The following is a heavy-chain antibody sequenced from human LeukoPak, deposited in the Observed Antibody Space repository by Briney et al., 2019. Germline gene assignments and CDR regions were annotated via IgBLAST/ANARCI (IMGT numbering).Heavy chain of an antibody. Sequence: GASVKVSCKASGYTFTSSYINWVRQAPGQGLEWMGWVSAYNGKTSYVQNFQGRVTMTTDSSTNTAYMDLTSLTSDDTAVYYCARGGTYYLGLDYWARGTLVTVSS. CDR2: VSAYNGKT. V-gene: IGHV1-18*01. CDR3: ARGGTYYLGLDY. J-gene: IGHJ4*02. D-gene: IGHD1-1*01. CDR1: GYTFTSSY.